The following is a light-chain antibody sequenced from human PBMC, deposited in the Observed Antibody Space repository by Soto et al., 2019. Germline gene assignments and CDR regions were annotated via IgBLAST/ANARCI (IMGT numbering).Light chain of an antibody. Sequence: AIRMTQSPSSFSASTGDRITITCRASQGISSNLAWYQQKPGKAPKLLLYAAATLQRGAPSRFSASGSGTDFTLTISRLQSEDFATYYCQQYLSYPYTFGQGTKLE. CDR3: QQYLSYPYT. J-gene: IGKJ2*01. CDR2: AAA. CDR1: QGISSN. V-gene: IGKV1-8*01.